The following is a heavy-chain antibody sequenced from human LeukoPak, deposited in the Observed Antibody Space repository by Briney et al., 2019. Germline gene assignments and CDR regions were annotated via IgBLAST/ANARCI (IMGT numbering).Heavy chain of an antibody. CDR2: IDNDGGDT. J-gene: IGHJ3*02. Sequence: GRSLRLSCAASGFTFSSYAMHWVRQPPGKGLVWVSRIDNDGGDTIYADSVRGRFTISRDNAKNTLFLQMNSLGAEDTAVCYCARGGYNHAFDIWGQGTVVTVSS. D-gene: IGHD5-24*01. CDR3: ARGGYNHAFDI. V-gene: IGHV3-74*01. CDR1: GFTFSSYA.